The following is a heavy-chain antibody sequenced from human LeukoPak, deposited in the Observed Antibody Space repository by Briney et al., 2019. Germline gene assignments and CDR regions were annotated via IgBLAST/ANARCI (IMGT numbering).Heavy chain of an antibody. CDR2: ISAYNGNT. J-gene: IGHJ6*03. D-gene: IGHD2-15*01. CDR3: ARDRELVVVMDV. CDR1: GYTFTSYG. V-gene: IGHV1-18*01. Sequence: ASVTVPCKASGYTFTSYGISWVRQAPGQGLEWMGWISAYNGNTNYAQKLQGRVTMTTDTSTSTAYMELRSLRSDDTAVYYCARDRELVVVMDVWGKGTTVTVSS.